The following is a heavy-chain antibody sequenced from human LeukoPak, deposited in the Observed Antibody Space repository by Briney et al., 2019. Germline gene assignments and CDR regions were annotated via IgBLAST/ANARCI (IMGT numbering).Heavy chain of an antibody. D-gene: IGHD3-22*01. J-gene: IGHJ5*02. CDR1: GYTFTSYY. Sequence: ASVKVSCKASGYTFTSYYMHWVRQAPGQGLEWMGIINPSGGSTSYAQKFQGRVTMTRDTSTSTVYMELRSLRSDDTAVYYCARVNYYDTNGYYKGWFDPWGQGTLVTVSS. V-gene: IGHV1-46*01. CDR3: ARVNYYDTNGYYKGWFDP. CDR2: INPSGGST.